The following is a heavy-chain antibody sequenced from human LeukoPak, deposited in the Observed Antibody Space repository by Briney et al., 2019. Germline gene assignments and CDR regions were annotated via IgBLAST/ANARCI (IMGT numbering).Heavy chain of an antibody. J-gene: IGHJ6*03. D-gene: IGHD3-10*01. CDR3: ARLTEKDPGTFNYFYYYYLDV. V-gene: IGHV1-24*01. CDR1: GYSLTELS. Sequence: ASVKVSCKVSGYSLTELSIHWVRQAPGKGLEWMGGFDPADDKKIYAQKFLGRVTMTEDTSTDTAYMELGSLRSEDSAVYYCARLTEKDPGTFNYFYYYYLDVWGKGTTVTVSS. CDR2: FDPADDKK.